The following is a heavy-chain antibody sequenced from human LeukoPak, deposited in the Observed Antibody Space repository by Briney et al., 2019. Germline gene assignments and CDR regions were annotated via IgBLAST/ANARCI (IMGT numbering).Heavy chain of an antibody. J-gene: IGHJ4*02. V-gene: IGHV3-48*03. D-gene: IGHD3-22*01. CDR2: ISPSGRSI. Sequence: GGSLRLSCTASGFTFSDYEINWVRQAPGKGLEWVSYISPSGRSIRNADSVEGRFTYSRDNAKNSLYLQMNRLRAEDTAVYYCARMGHYSDSNDYYYFDYWGKGTLVTVSS. CDR3: ARMGHYSDSNDYYYFDY. CDR1: GFTFSDYE.